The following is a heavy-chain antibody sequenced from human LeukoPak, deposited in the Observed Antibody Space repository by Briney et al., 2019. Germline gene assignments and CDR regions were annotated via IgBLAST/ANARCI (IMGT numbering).Heavy chain of an antibody. Sequence: GGSLRLSCAASGFTFSSYWMSWVRQAPGKGLEWVANIKQDGSEKYYVDSVKGRFTISRDNAKNSLYLQMNSLRAEDTAVYHCARGSSGWYGGMDYWGQGTLVTVSS. CDR2: IKQDGSEK. D-gene: IGHD6-19*01. J-gene: IGHJ4*02. V-gene: IGHV3-7*01. CDR3: ARGSSGWYGGMDY. CDR1: GFTFSSYW.